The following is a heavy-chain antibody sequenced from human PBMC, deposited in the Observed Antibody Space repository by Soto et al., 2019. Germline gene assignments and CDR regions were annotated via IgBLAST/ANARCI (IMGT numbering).Heavy chain of an antibody. CDR2: IYYSGST. V-gene: IGHV4-39*01. CDR3: ARQRVLAAGNWFDP. CDR1: GGSISSSGYY. J-gene: IGHJ5*02. D-gene: IGHD2-15*01. Sequence: PSETLSLTGTVCGGSISSSGYYWGWIRQPPGKGLEWIGSIYYSGSTYYNPSLKSRVTISVDTSKNQFSLKLSSVTAADTAVYYCARQRVLAAGNWFDPSGQRILVTVSS.